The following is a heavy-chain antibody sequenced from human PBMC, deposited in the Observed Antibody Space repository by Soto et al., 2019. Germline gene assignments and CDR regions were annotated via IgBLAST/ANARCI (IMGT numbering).Heavy chain of an antibody. Sequence: GXSVKVSCKASGYPFTSYAMHWVRQAPGQRLEWMGWINAGNGNTKYSQKFQGRVTITRDTSASTAYMELSSLRSEDTAVYYCARDEHPYHEDYYDSSGYGMDVWGQGTTVTV. CDR3: ARDEHPYHEDYYDSSGYGMDV. CDR1: GYPFTSYA. J-gene: IGHJ6*01. D-gene: IGHD3-22*01. V-gene: IGHV1-3*01. CDR2: INAGNGNT.